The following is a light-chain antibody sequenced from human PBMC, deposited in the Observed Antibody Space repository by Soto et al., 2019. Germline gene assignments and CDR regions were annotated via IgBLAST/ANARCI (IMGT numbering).Light chain of an antibody. CDR2: DIF. Sequence: DIVLTQFPATLSLSPGESATLSCRASQTIRNYLAWFQQKPGQAPRLLIYDIFNRAPDIPARFVGSGSGTEFTLTISSLQSEDFAVYYCQQYNNWPTFGPGTKVDIK. V-gene: IGKV3-11*01. J-gene: IGKJ3*01. CDR3: QQYNNWPT. CDR1: QTIRNY.